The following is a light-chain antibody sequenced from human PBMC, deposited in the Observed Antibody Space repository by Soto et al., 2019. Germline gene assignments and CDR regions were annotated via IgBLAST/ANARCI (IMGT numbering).Light chain of an antibody. CDR1: QSVSSNY. CDR3: QQYGSSPFT. Sequence: EIVLTQSPGTLALSPGERATLSCRASQSVSSNYLTWYQQKRGQAPRLLIHGASSRATGIPDRFSGSGSGTDFTLTSSRLEPEDFAVYYCQQYGSSPFTFGPGTKVAIK. V-gene: IGKV3-20*01. CDR2: GAS. J-gene: IGKJ3*01.